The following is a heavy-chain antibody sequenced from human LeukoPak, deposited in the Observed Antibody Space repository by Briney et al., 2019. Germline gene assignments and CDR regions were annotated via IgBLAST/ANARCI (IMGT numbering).Heavy chain of an antibody. CDR2: IYYSGST. J-gene: IGHJ5*02. CDR1: GGSISYYY. D-gene: IGHD3-9*01. Sequence: SETLSLTCTVSGGSISYYYWTWIRQSPGKGLEWIGQIYYSGSTYYNPSLKRRVTISVDTSRNQFSLNLTSVTAADTAVYYCARGGTYNDILSFDPWGQGTLVTVSS. CDR3: ARGGTYNDILSFDP. V-gene: IGHV4-59*01.